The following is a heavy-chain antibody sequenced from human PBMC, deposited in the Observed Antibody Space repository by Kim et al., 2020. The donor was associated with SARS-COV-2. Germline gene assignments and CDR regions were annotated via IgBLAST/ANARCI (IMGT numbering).Heavy chain of an antibody. CDR3: AREGSSLLYYGIDD. J-gene: IGHJ6*02. V-gene: IGHV3-48*02. CDR1: GFTFSSYS. D-gene: IGHD3-16*02. CDR2: ISLGSTI. Sequence: GGSLRLSCAASGFTFSSYSMNWVRQAPGKGLEWVSYISLGSTIYYPDSVEGPFTISRDNAKNSLYLQMNSVREEDTTVYYYAREGSSLLYYGIDDWGQGTTLTVSS.